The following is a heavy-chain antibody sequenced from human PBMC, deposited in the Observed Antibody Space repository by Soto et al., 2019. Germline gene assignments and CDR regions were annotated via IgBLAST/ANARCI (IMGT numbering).Heavy chain of an antibody. CDR3: ARSGGDYGDYRLGY. J-gene: IGHJ4*02. V-gene: IGHV4-61*01. D-gene: IGHD4-17*01. CDR2: IYYSGST. Sequence: SETLSLTCTVSGGSVSSGSYYWSWIRQPPGKGLEWIGYIYYSGSTNYNPSLKSRVTISVDTSKNQFSLKLSSVTAADTVVYFCARSGGDYGDYRLGYWGQGTLVTVSS. CDR1: GGSVSSGSYY.